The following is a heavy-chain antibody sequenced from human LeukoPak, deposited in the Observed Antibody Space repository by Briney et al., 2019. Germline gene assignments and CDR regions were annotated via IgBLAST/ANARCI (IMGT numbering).Heavy chain of an antibody. CDR1: GFTFNDYG. J-gene: IGHJ4*02. Sequence: GGSLRLSCAASGFTFNDYGMSWVRQAPGKGQERVSAINWNGGSTGYADSVKGRFTISRDNAKNSLYLQMNSLRAEDTALYYCARNFGGGDSSGPYYWGQGTLVTVSS. D-gene: IGHD3-22*01. CDR3: ARNFGGGDSSGPYY. CDR2: INWNGGST. V-gene: IGHV3-20*04.